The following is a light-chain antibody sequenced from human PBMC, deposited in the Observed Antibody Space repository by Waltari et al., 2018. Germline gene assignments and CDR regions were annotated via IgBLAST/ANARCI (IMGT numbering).Light chain of an antibody. CDR1: SSDVGGYNY. Sequence: QSALTQPRSVSGSPGQSVTISCTGTSSDVGGYNYVSWYQQHPGKAPKLMIYDVSKRPSGVPDRFSGSKSGNRASLTISGLQAEDEADYYCCSYAGNYVFGTATKVTVL. V-gene: IGLV2-11*01. CDR2: DVS. CDR3: CSYAGNYV. J-gene: IGLJ1*01.